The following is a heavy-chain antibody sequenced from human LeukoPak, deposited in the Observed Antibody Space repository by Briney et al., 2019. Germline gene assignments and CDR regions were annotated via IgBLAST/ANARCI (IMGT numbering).Heavy chain of an antibody. CDR2: IYYSGST. J-gene: IGHJ4*02. CDR3: ARANARGGLVIRPFDY. D-gene: IGHD3/OR15-3a*01. V-gene: IGHV4-31*03. CDR1: GGSISSGGYY. Sequence: PSETLSLTCTVSGGSISSGGYYWSWIRQHPGKGLEWIGYIYYSGSTYYNPSLKSRVTISVDTSKNQFSLKLSSVTAADTAVYYCARANARGGLVIRPFDYWGQGTLVTVSS.